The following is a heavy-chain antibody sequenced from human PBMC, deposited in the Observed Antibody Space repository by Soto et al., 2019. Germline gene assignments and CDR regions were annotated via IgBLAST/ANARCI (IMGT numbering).Heavy chain of an antibody. Sequence: QITLKESGPTLAKPTQTLTLTCTFSGFSLSTSGVGVGWIRQPPGKALGWLALIYWYDDKRYSPSLKSRLTIPKDTPKNPVVLTKTHRDPVDTATYYCVHHGYDRYGLGVWGQGTTVTVSS. CDR2: IYWYDDK. V-gene: IGHV2-5*01. CDR3: VHHGYDRYGLGV. J-gene: IGHJ6*02. D-gene: IGHD5-12*01. CDR1: GFSLSTSGVG.